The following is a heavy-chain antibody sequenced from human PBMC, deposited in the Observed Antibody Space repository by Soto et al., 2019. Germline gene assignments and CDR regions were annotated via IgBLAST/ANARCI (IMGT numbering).Heavy chain of an antibody. J-gene: IGHJ4*02. Sequence: EVQLGESGGDLVQPGGSLRLSCIASGFSISPNWMSWVRQAPGRGPEWVANIGQDGNGKNYVDSVKGRFTISRDNANNSLFLQMNSLRVEDTAVYYCARGQGWADYWGQGTPVTVSS. CDR1: GFSISPNW. V-gene: IGHV3-7*01. CDR3: ARGQGWADY. CDR2: IGQDGNGK. D-gene: IGHD6-19*01.